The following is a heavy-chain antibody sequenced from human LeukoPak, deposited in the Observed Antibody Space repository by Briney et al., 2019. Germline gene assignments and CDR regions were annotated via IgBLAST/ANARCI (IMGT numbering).Heavy chain of an antibody. Sequence: PSETLSLTCTVSGNSISSYYWSWIRQPPGKGLEWIGYIYYSGSTNYNPSLKSRVTISVDTSKNQVSLKLSSVTAADTAVYYCARHWGTSSWYVDYWGQGTLVTVSS. V-gene: IGHV4-59*08. D-gene: IGHD6-13*01. CDR1: GNSISSYY. CDR3: ARHWGTSSWYVDY. J-gene: IGHJ4*02. CDR2: IYYSGST.